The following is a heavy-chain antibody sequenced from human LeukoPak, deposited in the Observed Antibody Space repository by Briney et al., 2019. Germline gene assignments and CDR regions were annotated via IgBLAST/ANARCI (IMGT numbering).Heavy chain of an antibody. CDR1: GFTVSSNY. D-gene: IGHD6-19*01. V-gene: IGHV3-66*01. CDR2: IYSGGST. Sequence: PGGSLRLSCAASGFTVSSNYMSWVRQAPGKGLEWVSVIYSGGSTYYADSVKGRFTISRDNSKNTLYLQVNSLRAEDTAVYYCARTRSRTRYSSGWYDYWGQGTLVTVSS. J-gene: IGHJ4*02. CDR3: ARTRSRTRYSSGWYDY.